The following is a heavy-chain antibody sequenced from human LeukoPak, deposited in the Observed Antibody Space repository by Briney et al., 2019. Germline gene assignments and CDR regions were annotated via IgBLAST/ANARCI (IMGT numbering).Heavy chain of an antibody. CDR3: AKGGYYYDSSGYLDFDY. J-gene: IGHJ4*02. CDR1: GFTFSSYA. CDR2: ISGSGGST. V-gene: IGHV3-23*01. Sequence: GGSLRLSCAASGFTFSSYAMSWVRQAPGKGLEWVSAISGSGGSTYYADSVKGRFTISRDNSKNTLYLQMNSLRAEDTALYYCAKGGYYYDSSGYLDFDYWGQGTLVTVSS. D-gene: IGHD3-22*01.